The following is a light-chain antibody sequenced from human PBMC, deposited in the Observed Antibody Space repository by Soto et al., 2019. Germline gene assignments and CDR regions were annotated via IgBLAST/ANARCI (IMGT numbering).Light chain of an antibody. V-gene: IGKV1-33*01. Sequence: DIQMTQSPSSLSASVGDRVTITCQAGQDISNYLNWYQQKPGKAPKLLIYDASNLETGVPSRFSGSGSGTDFTFTISSLQPEDIATYYCQQYDNLPWTFGQGTKVEIK. CDR3: QQYDNLPWT. CDR1: QDISNY. CDR2: DAS. J-gene: IGKJ1*01.